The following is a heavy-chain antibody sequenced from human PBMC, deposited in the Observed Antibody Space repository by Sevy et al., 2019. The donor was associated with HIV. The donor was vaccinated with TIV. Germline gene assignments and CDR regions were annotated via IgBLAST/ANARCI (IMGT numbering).Heavy chain of an antibody. J-gene: IGHJ6*02. Sequence: GGSLRLSCAASGFTFSSYAMHWVRQAPGKGLEWVAVISYDGSNKYYADSVKGRFTISRDNSKNTLYLQMDGLRAEDTAVYYCARDDETDYYYFDMDVWGQGTTVTVSS. CDR2: ISYDGSNK. CDR3: ARDDETDYYYFDMDV. V-gene: IGHV3-30-3*01. CDR1: GFTFSSYA.